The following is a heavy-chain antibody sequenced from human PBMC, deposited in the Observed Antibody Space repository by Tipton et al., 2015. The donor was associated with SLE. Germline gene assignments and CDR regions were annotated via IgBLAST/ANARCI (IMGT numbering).Heavy chain of an antibody. CDR2: IYYSGST. CDR3: ARAGEDQLLSSDY. J-gene: IGHJ4*02. V-gene: IGHV4-39*07. D-gene: IGHD2-2*01. CDR1: GGSISSSSYY. Sequence: TLSLTCTASGGSISSSSYYWGWIRQPPGKGLEWIGSIYYSGSTNYNPSLKSRVTISVDTSKNQFSLKLSPVTAADTAVYYCARAGEDQLLSSDYWGQGTLVTVSS.